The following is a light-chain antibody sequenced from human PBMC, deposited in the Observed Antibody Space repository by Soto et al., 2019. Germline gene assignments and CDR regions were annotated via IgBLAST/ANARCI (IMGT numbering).Light chain of an antibody. Sequence: DIQMTQSPSSLSASVGDRVTITCRASQGISNNLAWFQQKPGKGPKLLIYLATTLQSGVPSRFSGSGSGTDFTLTISILQPEDVATYYCQKYNIAPWTFGQGTRVEI. V-gene: IGKV1-27*01. CDR1: QGISNN. J-gene: IGKJ1*01. CDR2: LAT. CDR3: QKYNIAPWT.